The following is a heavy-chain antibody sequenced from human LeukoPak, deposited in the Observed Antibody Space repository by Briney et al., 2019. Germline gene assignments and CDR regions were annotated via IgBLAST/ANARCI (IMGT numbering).Heavy chain of an antibody. J-gene: IGHJ4*02. CDR3: ARTGSTVTMLYPFDH. V-gene: IGHV4-59*01. CDR1: GGSIRSYY. CDR2: IYYSGST. D-gene: IGHD4-17*01. Sequence: SETLSLTCTVTGGSIRSYYWSWIRQPPGKGLEWIGYIYYSGSTNYNPSLKSRVSISVDTSKNQFSLKLSSVTAADTAVYYCARTGSTVTMLYPFDHWGQGTLVTVSS.